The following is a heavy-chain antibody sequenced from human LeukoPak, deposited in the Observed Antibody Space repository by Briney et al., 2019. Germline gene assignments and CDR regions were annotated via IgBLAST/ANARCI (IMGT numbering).Heavy chain of an antibody. CDR1: GGSFSGYY. J-gene: IGHJ4*02. V-gene: IGHV4-34*01. Sequence: SQTLSLTCAVYGGSFSGYYWSWIRQPPGKGLEWIGEINHSGSTNYNPSLESRVTISVDTSKSQFSLKLSSVTAADTAVYYCARGENYYDSSGYAHFDYWGQGTLVTVSS. CDR2: INHSGST. D-gene: IGHD3-22*01. CDR3: ARGENYYDSSGYAHFDY.